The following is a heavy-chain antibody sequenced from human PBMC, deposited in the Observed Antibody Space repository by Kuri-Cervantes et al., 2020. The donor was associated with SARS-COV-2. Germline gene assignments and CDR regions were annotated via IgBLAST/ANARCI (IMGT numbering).Heavy chain of an antibody. D-gene: IGHD1-1*01. Sequence: GESLKISCVVSGFTFNNFAMTWVRQAPGKGLVWVSRINPDGSYTNNADSVKGRFTLSRDNAKNMLFLQMNSLRAEDTAVYYCVRDGDHWNFDYWGQGTLVTVSS. CDR1: GFTFNNFA. CDR2: INPDGSYT. CDR3: VRDGDHWNFDY. V-gene: IGHV3-74*01. J-gene: IGHJ4*02.